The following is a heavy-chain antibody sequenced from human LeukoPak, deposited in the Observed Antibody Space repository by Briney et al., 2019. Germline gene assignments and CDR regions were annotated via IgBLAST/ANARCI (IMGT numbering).Heavy chain of an antibody. CDR2: INPNSGNT. Sequence: ASVKVSCKASGYTFTGYYMHWVRQAPGQGLEWMGRINPNSGNTGYAQKFQGRVTITRNTSISTAYMELSSLRSEDTAVYYCARAMTTVVKIPCYWGQGTLVTVSS. V-gene: IGHV1-8*03. CDR3: ARAMTTVVKIPCY. J-gene: IGHJ4*02. CDR1: GYTFTGYY. D-gene: IGHD4-23*01.